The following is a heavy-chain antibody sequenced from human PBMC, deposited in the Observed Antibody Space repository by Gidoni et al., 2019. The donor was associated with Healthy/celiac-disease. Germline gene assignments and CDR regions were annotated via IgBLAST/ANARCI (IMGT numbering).Heavy chain of an antibody. CDR1: GYTFTSYG. V-gene: IGHV1-18*04. D-gene: IGHD3-16*02. CDR3: AREYYDYIWGSYHGDY. J-gene: IGHJ4*02. Sequence: QVQLVQSGAEVKKPGDSVKVSCKASGYTFTSYGISWVRQAPGQGLEWMGWISAYNGNTNYAQKLQGRVTMTTDTSTSTAYMELRSLRSDDTAVYYCAREYYDYIWGSYHGDYWGQGTLVTVSS. CDR2: ISAYNGNT.